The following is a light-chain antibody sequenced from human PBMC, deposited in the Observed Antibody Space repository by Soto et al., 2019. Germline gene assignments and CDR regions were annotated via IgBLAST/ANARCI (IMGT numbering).Light chain of an antibody. J-gene: IGKJ5*01. Sequence: EIVLTQSPATLSLSPGERATLSCRASQTFSSHLAWYQQKPGQAPRILIYDAAKRATGIPARFSGRGSGTDFTLTFSSLEPEDFAVYYCQQRSNWPPVITFGQGTRLEIK. CDR3: QQRSNWPPVIT. CDR1: QTFSSH. V-gene: IGKV3-11*01. CDR2: DAA.